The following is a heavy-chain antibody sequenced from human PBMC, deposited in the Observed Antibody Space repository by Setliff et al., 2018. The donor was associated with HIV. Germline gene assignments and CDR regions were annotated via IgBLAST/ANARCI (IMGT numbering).Heavy chain of an antibody. CDR3: ARAGVYYDSSGYCIDY. D-gene: IGHD3-22*01. J-gene: IGHJ4*02. CDR1: GFTFSSYS. CDR2: ISSGSSYI. Sequence: GGSLRLSCAASGFTFSSYSMNWVRQAPGKGLEWVSSISSGSSYIYYAESVKGRFTISRDNAKNSLYLQMNGLRAEDTAVYYCARAGVYYDSSGYCIDYWGQGTLVTVSS. V-gene: IGHV3-21*01.